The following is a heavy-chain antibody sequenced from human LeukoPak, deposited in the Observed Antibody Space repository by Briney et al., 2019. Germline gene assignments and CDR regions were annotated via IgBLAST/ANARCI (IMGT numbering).Heavy chain of an antibody. CDR2: IYNSGST. CDR1: GGSISSYY. D-gene: IGHD6-13*01. J-gene: IGHJ4*02. CDR3: ARSAFLVTAPGLYYFDY. Sequence: SETLSFTCTVSGGSISSYYWSWIRQPAGKGLEWIGHIYNSGSTNYNPSLKGRVTMSVATSKNQFSLHLSSVTAADTAVYYCARSAFLVTAPGLYYFDYWGQGTLVAVSS. V-gene: IGHV4-4*07.